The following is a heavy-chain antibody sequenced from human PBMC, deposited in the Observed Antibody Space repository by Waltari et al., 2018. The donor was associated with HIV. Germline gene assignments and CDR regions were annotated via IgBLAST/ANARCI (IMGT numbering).Heavy chain of an antibody. D-gene: IGHD1-26*01. CDR1: GGTFSRSF. CDR3: AREVLVGATEFYYFDY. J-gene: IGHJ4*02. Sequence: QVQLVQSGAEVTKPGSSVKVACKASGGTFSRSFICLVRQSLGQGLEWTRGIIPIFGTANYAQKFQGRVTITADESTSTAYMGLSSLRSEDTAVYYCAREVLVGATEFYYFDYWGQGTLVTVSS. V-gene: IGHV1-69*01. CDR2: IIPIFGTA.